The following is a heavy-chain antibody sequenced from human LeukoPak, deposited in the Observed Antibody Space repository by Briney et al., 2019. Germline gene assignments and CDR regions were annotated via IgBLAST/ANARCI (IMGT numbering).Heavy chain of an antibody. CDR3: ARSGYSYGFHFDY. CDR2: ISAYNGNT. CDR1: GYTFTGYY. Sequence: ASVKVSCKASGYTFTGYYMHWVRQAPGQGLEWMGWISAYNGNTNYAQKLQGRVTMTTDTSTSTAYMELRSLRSDDTAVYYCARSGYSYGFHFDYWGQGTLVTVSS. D-gene: IGHD5-18*01. J-gene: IGHJ4*02. V-gene: IGHV1-18*04.